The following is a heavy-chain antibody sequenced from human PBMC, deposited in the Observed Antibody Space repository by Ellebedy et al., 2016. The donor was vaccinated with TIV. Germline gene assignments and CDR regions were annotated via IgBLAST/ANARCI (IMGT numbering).Heavy chain of an antibody. Sequence: AASVKVSCKASGYTFTDYFVHWVRQAPGQGLEWMGWINPNNSGAIYAQKFQGRVTMTRDTSIITAYMEMSRLRSDDTAVYYCARGGRITLFGVVIDWGQGTLVTVSS. CDR1: GYTFTDYF. D-gene: IGHD3-3*01. CDR2: INPNNSGA. V-gene: IGHV1-2*02. CDR3: ARGGRITLFGVVID. J-gene: IGHJ4*02.